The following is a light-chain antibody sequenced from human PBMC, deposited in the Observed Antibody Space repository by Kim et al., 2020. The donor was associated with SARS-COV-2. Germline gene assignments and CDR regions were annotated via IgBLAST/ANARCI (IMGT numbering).Light chain of an antibody. V-gene: IGKV1-5*03. J-gene: IGKJ2*03. Sequence: SASVGDRVTITCRASQDIRTWLAWYQQKPGKAPKILIYKASSLESGVSSRFSGSASGTEFSLTISSLQHEDFATYYCQQYDSYPYSFGQGTKLEI. CDR1: QDIRTW. CDR2: KAS. CDR3: QQYDSYPYS.